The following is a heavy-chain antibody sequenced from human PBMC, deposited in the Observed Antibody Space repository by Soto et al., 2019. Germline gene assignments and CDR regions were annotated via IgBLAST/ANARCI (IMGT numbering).Heavy chain of an antibody. V-gene: IGHV3-23*01. D-gene: IGHD6-13*01. CDR1: GFTFSSYA. CDR3: AKVEARAAAGMAIDY. CDR2: ISGSGGSK. Sequence: EVQLLESGGGLVQPGGSLRLSCAASGFTFSSYAMSWVRQAPGKGLEWVSAISGSGGSKYYADCVKGRFTISRDNSKNTLYLPMNSLRAEETAGYYCAKVEARAAAGMAIDYGVQGTLVTVSS. J-gene: IGHJ4*02.